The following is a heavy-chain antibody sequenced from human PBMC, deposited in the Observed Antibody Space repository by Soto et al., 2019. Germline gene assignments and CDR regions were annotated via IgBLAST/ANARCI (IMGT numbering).Heavy chain of an antibody. CDR2: IIPIFGTA. CDR3: ERNEYSTTFYYYGMDV. CDR1: GGTFSSYA. V-gene: IGHV1-69*01. Sequence: QVQLVQSGAEVKKPGSSVKVSCKASGGTFSSYAITWVRQAPGQGLEWMGRIIPIFGTANYNQKFQGRVTITADESTSTAYMELSSLRSEDTAVYYCERNEYSTTFYYYGMDVWGQGTTVTVSS. D-gene: IGHD6-6*01. J-gene: IGHJ6*02.